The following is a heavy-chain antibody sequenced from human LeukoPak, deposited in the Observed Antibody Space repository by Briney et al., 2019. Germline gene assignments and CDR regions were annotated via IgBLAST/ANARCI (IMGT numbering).Heavy chain of an antibody. V-gene: IGHV3-30*02. CDR2: MQYDGSIK. CDR3: ARDSIRQQLYYFDY. Sequence: GGSLRLSCPASGFTFSSYDMHWVRQAPGKGLEWVAFMQYDGSIKYYADSVKGRFTISRDNSKNTLYLQMDSLRADDTAVFFCARDSIRQQLYYFDYWGRGTLVTVSS. J-gene: IGHJ4*02. CDR1: GFTFSSYD. D-gene: IGHD6-13*01.